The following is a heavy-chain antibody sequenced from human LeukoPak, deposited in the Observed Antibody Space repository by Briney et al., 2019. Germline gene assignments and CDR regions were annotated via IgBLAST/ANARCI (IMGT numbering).Heavy chain of an antibody. CDR2: INPDGSSS. D-gene: IGHD4-17*01. CDR3: VRQAVSGDSGIAY. J-gene: IGHJ4*02. V-gene: IGHV3-74*01. Sequence: PGGSLRLSCAASVFTFSNYWMHWVRQAPGKGLEWVSRINPDGSSSNYADSVKGRFTMSRDNAKSMVYLQMDGLRAEDTAVFSCVRQAVSGDSGIAYWGRGVLVTVSS. CDR1: VFTFSNYW.